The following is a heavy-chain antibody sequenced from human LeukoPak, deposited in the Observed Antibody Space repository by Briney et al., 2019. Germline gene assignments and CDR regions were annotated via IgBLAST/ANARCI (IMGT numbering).Heavy chain of an antibody. Sequence: PGGSLRLSCAASGFSFGRHPMNWVRQAPGKGLEWVSGITGSGDYTYYIDSVQGRFTISRDNSKNMLFLQMNSLRAEDTAVYYCARGVMAAPLYYFDYWGRGILVTVSS. CDR3: ARGVMAAPLYYFDY. J-gene: IGHJ4*02. D-gene: IGHD2-21*01. V-gene: IGHV3-23*01. CDR2: ITGSGDYT. CDR1: GFSFGRHP.